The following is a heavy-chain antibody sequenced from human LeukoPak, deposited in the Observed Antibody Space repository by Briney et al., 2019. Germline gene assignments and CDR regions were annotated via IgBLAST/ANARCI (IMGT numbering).Heavy chain of an antibody. Sequence: SETLSLTCTVSGGSISSYYWSWIRQPPGKGLEWIGYIFYSGTPNYNPSLKSRVSISVDTSKNQFSLKLSSVTAADTAVYYCAREESGRYYFDYWGQGTLVTVSS. CDR3: AREESGRYYFDY. D-gene: IGHD6-19*01. CDR2: IFYSGTP. J-gene: IGHJ4*02. V-gene: IGHV4-59*01. CDR1: GGSISSYY.